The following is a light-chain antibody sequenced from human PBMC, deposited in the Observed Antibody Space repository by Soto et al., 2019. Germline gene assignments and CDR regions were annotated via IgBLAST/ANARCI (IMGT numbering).Light chain of an antibody. CDR3: QQYGGSLA. CDR1: QSVSSSY. J-gene: IGKJ1*01. V-gene: IGKV3-20*01. Sequence: EIVLTQSPGTLSLSPGERATLSCRASQSVSSSYLAWYQHKPGQAPRLLIYGASSRATGIPDRFSGSGSGTDFTLTISRLEPEDFAVYYCQQYGGSLAFGQGTKVEIK. CDR2: GAS.